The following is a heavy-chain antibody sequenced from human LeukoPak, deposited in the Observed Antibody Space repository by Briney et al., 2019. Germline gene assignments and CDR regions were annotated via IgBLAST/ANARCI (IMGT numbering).Heavy chain of an antibody. CDR3: ATRVSNEDYYYYMDV. CDR1: GYTFTSYG. CDR2: ISAYNGNT. D-gene: IGHD3-3*01. J-gene: IGHJ6*03. Sequence: GASVKVSCKASGYTFTSYGISWVRQAPGQGLEWMGWISAYNGNTNYAQKFQGRVTITADKSTSTAYMELSSLRSEDTAVYYCATRVSNEDYYYYMDVWGKGTTVTVSS. V-gene: IGHV1-18*01.